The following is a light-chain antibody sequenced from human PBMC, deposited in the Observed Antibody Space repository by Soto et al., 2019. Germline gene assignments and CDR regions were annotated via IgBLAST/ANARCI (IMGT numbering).Light chain of an antibody. CDR2: GAS. V-gene: IGKV1-5*01. CDR3: QQIYTYPLT. J-gene: IGKJ4*01. Sequence: DIQMTQSPSTLSASAVETVTVTFGASQSVSGWLAWYQQKPGEAPKLLIYGASTLQSGVPSRFSGSGSGTDFTLTITSLRPEDFATYFCQQIYTYPLTFGGGTKVDIK. CDR1: QSVSGW.